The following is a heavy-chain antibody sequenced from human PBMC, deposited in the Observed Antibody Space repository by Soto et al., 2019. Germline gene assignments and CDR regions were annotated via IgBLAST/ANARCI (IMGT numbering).Heavy chain of an antibody. CDR3: ARDELRGLPEYYYSYGMDV. Sequence: QVPLVQSGAEVKKPGSSVKVSCKAGRGTFSSYALSWVRQAPGQGLEWLGGISPIFGSANYAQKFQGRVTITEDESTSTAYMELSSLRSSDTAVYYCARDELRGLPEYYYSYGMDVWGQGTTVTVSS. CDR2: ISPIFGSA. J-gene: IGHJ6*02. CDR1: RGTFSSYA. V-gene: IGHV1-69*01. D-gene: IGHD3-10*01.